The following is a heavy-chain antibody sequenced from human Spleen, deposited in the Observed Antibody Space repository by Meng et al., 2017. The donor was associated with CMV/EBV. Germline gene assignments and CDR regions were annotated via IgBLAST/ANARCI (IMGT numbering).Heavy chain of an antibody. CDR1: GYTFTNYW. CDR2: IYPGDSDT. D-gene: IGHD3-9*01. V-gene: IGHV5-51*01. CDR3: ARHGDSFPEKTADS. Sequence: KVSCKASGYTFTNYWIGWVRQMPGKGLEWLGIIYPGDSDTRYSPSFQGPVTISADNSISTAYLQWSSLKASDTAMYYCARHGDSFPEKTADSWCQGTLVTVSS. J-gene: IGHJ4*02.